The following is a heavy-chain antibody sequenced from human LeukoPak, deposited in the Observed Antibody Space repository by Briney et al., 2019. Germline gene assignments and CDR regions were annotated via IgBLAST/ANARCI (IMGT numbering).Heavy chain of an antibody. V-gene: IGHV4-34*01. Sequence: SETLSLTCAVHGVSFSGYYWSWIRQPPGKGLEWIGEINHSGSTNYNPSLKSRVTISVDTSKNQFSLKLSSVTAADTAVYYCARGHRQWLRYWGQGTLVTVSS. J-gene: IGHJ4*02. D-gene: IGHD6-19*01. CDR2: INHSGST. CDR1: GVSFSGYY. CDR3: ARGHRQWLRY.